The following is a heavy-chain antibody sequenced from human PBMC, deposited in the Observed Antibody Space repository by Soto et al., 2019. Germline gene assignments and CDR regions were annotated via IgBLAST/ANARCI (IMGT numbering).Heavy chain of an antibody. J-gene: IGHJ4*02. Sequence: GSLRLSCAASGFTFSNYWMAWVRQAPGKGLEWVANIKQDGGETNFVDSVKGRFTISRDNAKNSLHLQMNSLRAEDTAVYYCARALVHGGDFWGQGTLVTVSS. V-gene: IGHV3-7*01. CDR3: ARALVHGGDF. CDR2: IKQDGGET. D-gene: IGHD3-10*01. CDR1: GFTFSNYW.